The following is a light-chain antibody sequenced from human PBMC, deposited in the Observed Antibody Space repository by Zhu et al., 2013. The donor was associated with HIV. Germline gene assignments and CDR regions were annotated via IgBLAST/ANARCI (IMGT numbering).Light chain of an antibody. V-gene: IGKV4-1*01. Sequence: DIVMTQSPDSLAVSLGERATINCKSSQSVLYSSNNKNYLAWYQQKPGQPPKLLIYWASTRESGVPDRFSGSGSGTDFNLTISSLQAEDFATYYCQQVNSFPLTFGGGTRVVIK. CDR1: QSVLYSSNNKNY. J-gene: IGKJ4*01. CDR3: QQVNSFPLT. CDR2: WAS.